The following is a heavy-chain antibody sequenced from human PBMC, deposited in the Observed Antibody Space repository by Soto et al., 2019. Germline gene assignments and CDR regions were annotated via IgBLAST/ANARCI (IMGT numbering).Heavy chain of an antibody. D-gene: IGHD1-26*01. CDR1: GLTFSRYV. CDR3: AREHQCSASVWTAWEGPDH. Sequence: QVQLVESGGGVVQPGRSLRLSCAASGLTFSRYVMHWVCQATGNGLEWVPVISYDGNSNDYADYVNGRFTSSRDNAKNTLYMQMNRLIVEDTAASYCAREHQCSASVWTAWEGPDHWRQGTRVNGSS. V-gene: IGHV3-30-3*01. CDR2: ISYDGNSN. J-gene: IGHJ4*02.